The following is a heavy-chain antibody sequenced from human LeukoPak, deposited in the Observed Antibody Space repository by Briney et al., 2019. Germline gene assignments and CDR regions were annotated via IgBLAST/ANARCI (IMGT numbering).Heavy chain of an antibody. CDR3: ARHRRSSWDLGAFDY. D-gene: IGHD6-13*01. J-gene: IGHJ4*02. V-gene: IGHV4-39*01. CDR2: IYYSGST. Sequence: SETLSLTCTVSGGSISSSSYYWGWIRQPPGKGLEWIGSIYYSGSTYYNPSLKSRVTISVDTSKNQFSLKLSSVTAADTAVYYCARHRRSSWDLGAFDYWGQGTLVTVSS. CDR1: GGSISSSSYY.